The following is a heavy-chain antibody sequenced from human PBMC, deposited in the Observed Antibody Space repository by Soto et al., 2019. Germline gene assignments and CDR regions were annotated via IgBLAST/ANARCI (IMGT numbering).Heavy chain of an antibody. V-gene: IGHV3-21*01. CDR3: ARSLYDFWSGNNWFDP. D-gene: IGHD3-3*01. Sequence: GWSLGLSSAASRDTFSSYGINWVRQAPAKGLEWVSSISSSSSYIYYADSVKGRFTISRDNAKNSLYLQMNSLRAEDTAVYYCARSLYDFWSGNNWFDPWGQGTLVTVSS. CDR2: ISSSSSYI. CDR1: RDTFSSYG. J-gene: IGHJ5*02.